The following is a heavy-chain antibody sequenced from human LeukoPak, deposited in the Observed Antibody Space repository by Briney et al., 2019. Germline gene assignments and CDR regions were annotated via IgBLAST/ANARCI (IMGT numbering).Heavy chain of an antibody. V-gene: IGHV4-31*03. J-gene: IGHJ4*02. CDR3: ASASGIQLWLEPYYFDY. D-gene: IGHD5-18*01. CDR1: GGSISSSSYY. CDR2: IYYSGST. Sequence: SETLSLTCTVSGGSISSSSYYWGWIRQPPGKGLEWIGYIYYSGSTYYNPSLKSRVTISVDTSKNQFSLKLSSVTAADTAVYYCASASGIQLWLEPYYFDYWGQGTLVTVSS.